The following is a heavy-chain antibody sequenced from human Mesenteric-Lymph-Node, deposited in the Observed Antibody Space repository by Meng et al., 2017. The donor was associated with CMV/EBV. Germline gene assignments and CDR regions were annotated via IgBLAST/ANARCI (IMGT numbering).Heavy chain of an antibody. V-gene: IGHV1-69*05. CDR3: ARNANWGTRENYFDY. CDR1: GDTVSRYA. Sequence: SGDTVSRYAISWVRQDPGKGLEWMGGIIPRFGSPNYAQKLKGRVTITMDASTSTVSMGLSRLRSEDTAVYYCARNANWGTRENYFDYWGQGTLVTVSS. D-gene: IGHD7-27*01. J-gene: IGHJ4*02. CDR2: IIPRFGSP.